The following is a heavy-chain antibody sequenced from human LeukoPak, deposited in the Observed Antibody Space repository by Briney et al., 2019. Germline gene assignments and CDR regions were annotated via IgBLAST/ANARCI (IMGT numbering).Heavy chain of an antibody. Sequence: SETLSLTCTVSGGSISSYYWSWIRQPAGKGLEWIGRIYTSGSTNYNPSLKSRVTMSVDTSKNQFSLKPSSVTAADTAVYYCARDTGTYYDFWSGSRHYYYYYGMDVWGQGTTVTVSS. J-gene: IGHJ6*02. CDR3: ARDTGTYYDFWSGSRHYYYYYGMDV. D-gene: IGHD3-3*01. CDR1: GGSISSYY. CDR2: IYTSGST. V-gene: IGHV4-4*07.